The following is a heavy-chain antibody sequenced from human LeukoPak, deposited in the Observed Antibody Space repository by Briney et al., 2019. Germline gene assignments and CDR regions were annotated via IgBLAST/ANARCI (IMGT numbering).Heavy chain of an antibody. V-gene: IGHV3-11*05. J-gene: IGHJ4*02. CDR2: ISSSSGFT. CDR1: GFTFSDYY. CDR3: ARGSPPGE. Sequence: GGSLRLSCAASGFTFSDYYMTWIRRAPGKGLEWVSYISSSSGFTKYADSVRGRFTISRDNAKNSLYLQMNTLRVDDTAVYSCARGSPPGEWGEGTLVTVSS.